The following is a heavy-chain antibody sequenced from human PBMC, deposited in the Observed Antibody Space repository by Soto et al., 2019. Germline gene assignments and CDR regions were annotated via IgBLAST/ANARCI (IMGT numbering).Heavy chain of an antibody. V-gene: IGHV3-23*01. CDR1: GFTFSSYA. J-gene: IGHJ5*02. Sequence: EVQLLESGGGLVQPGGSLRLSCAASGFTFSSYAMSWVRQAPGKGLEWVSAISGSGGSTYYADSVKGRFTISRDNSKNPLYLPMNRLRGGDTAGYYCAKGSKEFYTENWFRPWGPGTLVTVSS. D-gene: IGHD2-2*02. CDR3: AKGSKEFYTENWFRP. CDR2: ISGSGGST.